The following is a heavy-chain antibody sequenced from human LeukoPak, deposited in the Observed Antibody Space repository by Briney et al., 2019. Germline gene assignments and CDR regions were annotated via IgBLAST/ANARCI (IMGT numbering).Heavy chain of an antibody. CDR3: ARESAPYGDYRMDY. J-gene: IGHJ4*02. CDR2: INPSGGST. D-gene: IGHD4-17*01. CDR1: GYTFTGY. Sequence: ASVKVSCKTFGYTFTGYMHWVRQAPGQGLEWMGIINPSGGSTSYAQKFQGRVTMTRDTSTSTVYMELSSLRSEDTAVYYCARESAPYGDYRMDYWGQGTLVTVSS. V-gene: IGHV1-46*01.